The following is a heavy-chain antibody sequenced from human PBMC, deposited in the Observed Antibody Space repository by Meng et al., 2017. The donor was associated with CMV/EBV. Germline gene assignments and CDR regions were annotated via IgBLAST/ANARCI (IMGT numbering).Heavy chain of an antibody. D-gene: IGHD2-2*01. CDR1: GFTFSSYA. V-gene: IGHV3-23*03. CDR3: ARDCSSTSCYYLGGMDV. CDR2: IYSGGSST. Sequence: GGSLRLSCAASGFTFSSYAMSWVRQAPGKGLEWVSVIYSGGSSTYYADSVKGRFTISRDNSKNTLYLQMNSLRAEDTAVYYCARDCSSTSCYYLGGMDVWGQGTTVTVSS. J-gene: IGHJ6*02.